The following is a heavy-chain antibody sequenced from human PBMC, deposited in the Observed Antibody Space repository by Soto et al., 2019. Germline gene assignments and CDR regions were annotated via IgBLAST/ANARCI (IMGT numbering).Heavy chain of an antibody. Sequence: PSETLSLTCTVSGGSISSSSYYWGWIRQPPGKGLEWIGSIYYSGSTYYNPSLKGRVTISVDTSKNQFSLKLSSVTAADTAVYYCARQPRYFDWTSSGNYFDYWGQGTLVTVSS. CDR3: ARQPRYFDWTSSGNYFDY. D-gene: IGHD3-9*01. CDR2: IYYSGST. V-gene: IGHV4-39*01. CDR1: GGSISSSSYY. J-gene: IGHJ4*02.